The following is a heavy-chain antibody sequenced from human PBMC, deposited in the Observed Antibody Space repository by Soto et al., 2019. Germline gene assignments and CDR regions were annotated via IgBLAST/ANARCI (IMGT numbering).Heavy chain of an antibody. CDR3: ARARVEMATIVDY. J-gene: IGHJ4*02. V-gene: IGHV4-59*01. CDR1: GGSLRRYY. Sequence: SETLSPTLTVSGGSLRRYYWGWIRQPPGKGLEWIGYIYYSGSTNYNPSLKSRVTISVDTSKNQFSLELSSVTAADTAVYYCARARVEMATIVDYWGQGTLVTVSS. D-gene: IGHD5-12*01. CDR2: IYYSGST.